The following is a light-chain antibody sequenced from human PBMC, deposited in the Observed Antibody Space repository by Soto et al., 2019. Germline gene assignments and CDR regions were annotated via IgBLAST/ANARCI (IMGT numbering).Light chain of an antibody. V-gene: IGKV3-20*01. CDR1: HSISSSF. CDR2: GSC. J-gene: IGKJ1*01. Sequence: ASHSISSSFLGWYQQTPGQAPSLLIDGSCRRATVPPDRFSGRGAGTVIPLTIRRLEAEDFAVYCCQQYGSSGTFAQGTKVDIK. CDR3: QQYGSSGT.